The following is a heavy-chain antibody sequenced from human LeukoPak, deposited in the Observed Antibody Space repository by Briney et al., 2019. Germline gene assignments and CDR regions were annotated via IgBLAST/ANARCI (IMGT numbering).Heavy chain of an antibody. CDR2: ISYDGSDK. Sequence: GGSLRLSCAASGFTFSSYAMHWVRQAPGKGLEWVAIISYDGSDKFYVDSVKGRFTISRDNSKNTLFLQMNSLRAEDTAVYYCARGQLYFDYWGLGTLVSVSS. V-gene: IGHV3-30*04. J-gene: IGHJ4*02. CDR1: GFTFSSYA. CDR3: ARGQLYFDY. D-gene: IGHD1-1*01.